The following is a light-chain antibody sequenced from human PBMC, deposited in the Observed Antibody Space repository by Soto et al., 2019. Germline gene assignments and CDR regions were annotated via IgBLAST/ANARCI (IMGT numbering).Light chain of an antibody. CDR2: LNSDGSH. V-gene: IGLV4-69*01. CDR1: SGHSSYA. CDR3: QTWGTGPYVV. J-gene: IGLJ2*01. Sequence: QLVLTQSPSASASLGASVKLTCTLSSGHSSYAIAWHQQQPEKGPRYLMKLNSDGSHSKGDGIPDRFSGSSSGAERYLTISRIQSEDEADYYCQTWGTGPYVVFGGGTKLTVL.